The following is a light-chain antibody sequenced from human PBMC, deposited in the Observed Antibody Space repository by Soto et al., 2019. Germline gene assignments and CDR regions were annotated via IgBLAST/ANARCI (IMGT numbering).Light chain of an antibody. CDR2: GAS. J-gene: IGKJ5*01. CDR3: QHYHGLTIT. CDR1: QSVCSN. Sequence: EIVMTQSPATRSVSPGERATLSCRPSQSVCSNLAWYQQKPGKAPRILIYGASTRDTGIPDMFSGSGAGTEFTLTITRLEPEDVAVAYCQHYHGLTITFGQGTRLEIK. V-gene: IGKV3-15*01.